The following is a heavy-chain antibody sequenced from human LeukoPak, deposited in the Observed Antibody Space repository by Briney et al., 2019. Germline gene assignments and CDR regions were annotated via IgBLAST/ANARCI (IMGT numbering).Heavy chain of an antibody. CDR1: GGSISSGGYY. Sequence: SETLSLTCTVSGGSISSGGYYWSWIRQPPGKGLEWIGYIYHSGSTYYNPSLKSRVTISVDRSKNQFSLKLTSVTAADTAVHYCARDTAALDAFDFWGQGTMVTVSS. CDR2: IYHSGST. CDR3: ARDTAALDAFDF. D-gene: IGHD6-13*01. J-gene: IGHJ3*01. V-gene: IGHV4-30-2*01.